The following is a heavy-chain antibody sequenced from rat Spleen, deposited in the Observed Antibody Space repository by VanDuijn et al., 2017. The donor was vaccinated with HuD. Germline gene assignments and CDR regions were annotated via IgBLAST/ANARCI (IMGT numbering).Heavy chain of an antibody. CDR1: GFSLTSYN. D-gene: IGHD1-6*01. CDR2: IWTGGST. Sequence: QVQLKESGPGLVQPSQTLSLTCTVSGFSLTSYNVHWVRQPTGKGLEWMGIIWTGGSTDYNSALKSRLSISRDTSKSQVFLKMNSLQTEDRATYYCARDAGILRYWGQGVMVTVSS. V-gene: IGHV2-30*01. CDR3: ARDAGILRY. J-gene: IGHJ2*01.